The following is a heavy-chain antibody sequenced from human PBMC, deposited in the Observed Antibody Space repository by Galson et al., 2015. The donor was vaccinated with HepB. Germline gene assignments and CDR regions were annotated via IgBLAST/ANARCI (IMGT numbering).Heavy chain of an antibody. V-gene: IGHV4-31*03. CDR3: ARWGGGPTRWFDP. CDR1: GGSISSPDYH. CDR2: IYYSGTT. Sequence: TLSLTCTVSGGSISSPDYHWSWIRLHPGKGLEYIGYIYYSGTTYYNPSLKSRVTISVDTSKNQFSLKLSSVTAADTAMYYCARWGGGPTRWFDPWGQGTLVTVSS. J-gene: IGHJ5*02. D-gene: IGHD1-26*01.